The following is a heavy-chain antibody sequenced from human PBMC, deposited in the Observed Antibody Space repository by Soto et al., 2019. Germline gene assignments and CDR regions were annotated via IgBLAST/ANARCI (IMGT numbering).Heavy chain of an antibody. CDR3: ARYTLGYCSSTSCYDY. CDR1: GGSISSGGYY. D-gene: IGHD2-2*01. V-gene: IGHV4-31*03. J-gene: IGHJ4*02. CDR2: IYYSGST. Sequence: SETLSLTCTVSGGSISSGGYYWSWIRQHPGKGLEWIGYIYYSGSTYYNPSLKSRVTISVDTSKNQFSLKLSSVTAADTAVYYCARYTLGYCSSTSCYDYWGQGTLVTVSS.